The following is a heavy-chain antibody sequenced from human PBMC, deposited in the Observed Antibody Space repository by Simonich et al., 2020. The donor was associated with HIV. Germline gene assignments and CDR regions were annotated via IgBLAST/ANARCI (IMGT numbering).Heavy chain of an antibody. CDR2: INHRGST. J-gene: IGHJ5*02. CDR3: AREGYSGYDRGWFDP. D-gene: IGHD5-12*01. V-gene: IGHV4-34*01. CDR1: GGSFSGYY. Sequence: QVQLQQWGAGLLKPSETLSLTCAVYGGSFSGYYWSWIRQPPGKGLEGIGEINHRGSTNYNPSLKSRVTISVDTSKNQFSLKLSSVTAADTAVYYCAREGYSGYDRGWFDPWGQGNLVTVSS.